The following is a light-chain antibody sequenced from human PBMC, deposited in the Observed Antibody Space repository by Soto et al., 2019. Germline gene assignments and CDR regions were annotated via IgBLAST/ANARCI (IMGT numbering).Light chain of an antibody. CDR2: RAS. Sequence: DIQMTQSPSTLSASVGDRVAITCRANQSISDWLAWYQQKPGKAPKLLIYRASTLEIGVPARFSGSGSGTVFTLTISSLHPDDFATYYCQQYFSFLYTFGQGTNLEMK. V-gene: IGKV1-5*03. J-gene: IGKJ2*01. CDR3: QQYFSFLYT. CDR1: QSISDW.